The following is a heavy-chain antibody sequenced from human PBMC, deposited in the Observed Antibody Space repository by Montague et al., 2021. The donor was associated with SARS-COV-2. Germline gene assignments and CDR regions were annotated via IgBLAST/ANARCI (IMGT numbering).Heavy chain of an antibody. J-gene: IGHJ1*01. CDR3: AGPDWLKH. Sequence: TLSLTCTVSGDSINSGSYYWSWIRQPAGKGLEWIGRIYTSGSTNYNLSLRSRINMSVDTSKSRFSLNLTSVTAAGTAVYYCAGPDWLKHWGQGALVTVSS. D-gene: IGHD3-9*01. CDR1: GDSINSGSYY. CDR2: IYTSGST. V-gene: IGHV4-61*02.